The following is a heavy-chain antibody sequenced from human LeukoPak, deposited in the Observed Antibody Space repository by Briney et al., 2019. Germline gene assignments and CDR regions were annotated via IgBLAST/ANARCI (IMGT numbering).Heavy chain of an antibody. D-gene: IGHD3-10*01. CDR2: IIPILGIA. CDR3: AREVLRGVMGA. J-gene: IGHJ4*02. V-gene: IGHV1-69*04. CDR1: GGTFSSYA. Sequence: VKVSCKASGGTFSSYAISWVRQAPGQGLEWMGRIIPILGIANYAQKFQGRVTITADKSTSTAYMELSSLRSEDTAVYYCAREVLRGVMGAWGQGTLVTVSS.